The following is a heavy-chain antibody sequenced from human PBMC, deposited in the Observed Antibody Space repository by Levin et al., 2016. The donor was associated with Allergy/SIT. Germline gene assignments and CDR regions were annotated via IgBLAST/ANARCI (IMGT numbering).Heavy chain of an antibody. CDR1: GFTFSDYY. CDR2: ISSSSHT. D-gene: IGHD3-9*01. CDR3: ARDAYFDWSLDY. V-gene: IGHV3-11*05. Sequence: GGSLRLSCVASGFTFSDYYMTWIRQAPGKGLEWISYISSSSHTNYADSVKGRFTISRDNAKNSLYLQMNSLRAEDTAVYYCARDAYFDWSLDYWGQGILVTVSS. J-gene: IGHJ4*02.